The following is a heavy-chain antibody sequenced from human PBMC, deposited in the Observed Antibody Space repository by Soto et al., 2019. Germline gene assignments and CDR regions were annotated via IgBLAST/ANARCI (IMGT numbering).Heavy chain of an antibody. V-gene: IGHV5-10-1*01. Sequence: GESLNLSCNVSGCRVTIYWSSWVRQMPGKGLEWMGRIDPSDSYTNYSPSFQGHVTISADKSISTAYLQWSSLKASDTAMYYCARLVSPYGDYNYWGQGTLVNVSS. CDR2: IDPSDSYT. CDR1: GCRVTIYW. J-gene: IGHJ4*02. D-gene: IGHD4-17*01. CDR3: ARLVSPYGDYNY.